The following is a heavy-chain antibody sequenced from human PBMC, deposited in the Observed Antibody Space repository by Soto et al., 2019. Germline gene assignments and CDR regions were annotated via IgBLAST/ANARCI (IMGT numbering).Heavy chain of an antibody. CDR3: ARVPDFLGGYCMDG. J-gene: IGHJ6*02. Sequence: SETLSLTCTVSGGSLSSPDNFWTWIRQPPGKGLEWIGYIYYSGSTLYNPSLKSRLTISIDTSKNQFSLNLSSVTAADTAVYYCARVPDFLGGYCMDGWGQGTTGTVSS. V-gene: IGHV4-30-4*01. CDR2: IYYSGST. CDR1: GGSLSSPDNF.